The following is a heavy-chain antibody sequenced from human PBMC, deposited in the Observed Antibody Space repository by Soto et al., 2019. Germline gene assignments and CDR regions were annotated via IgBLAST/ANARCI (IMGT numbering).Heavy chain of an antibody. D-gene: IGHD2-15*01. CDR3: AQADIVLMGGAFDI. CDR1: GGTFSSHA. J-gene: IGHJ3*02. Sequence: QVQLVQSGAEVKKPGSSVKLSCKASGGTFSSHAVSWVRQAPGQGFEWMGGIIPIFGTVNYTQKFQDRVTITADESTITAHLELSSLRSEDTAIYYCAQADIVLMGGAFDIWGQGTMVTVSS. V-gene: IGHV1-69*01. CDR2: IIPIFGTV.